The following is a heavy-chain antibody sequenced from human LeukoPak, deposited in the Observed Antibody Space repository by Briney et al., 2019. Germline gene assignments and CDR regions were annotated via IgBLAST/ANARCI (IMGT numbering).Heavy chain of an antibody. CDR1: GGSFSGYY. J-gene: IGHJ3*02. D-gene: IGHD3-10*01. V-gene: IGHV4-34*01. CDR3: ARGAPKLLYYYGSGSYYPRYAFDI. Sequence: SETLSLTCAVYGGSFSGYYWSWIRQPPGKGLEWIGEINHSGSTNYNPSLKSRVTISVDTSKNQFSLKLSSVTAADTAVYYCARGAPKLLYYYGSGSYYPRYAFDIWGQGTMVTVSS. CDR2: INHSGST.